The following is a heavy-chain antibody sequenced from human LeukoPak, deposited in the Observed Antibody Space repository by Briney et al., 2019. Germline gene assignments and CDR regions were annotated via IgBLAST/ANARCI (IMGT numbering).Heavy chain of an antibody. Sequence: SETLSLTCAVYGGSFSGYYWSWIRQPPGKGLEWIGEINHSGSSNYNPSLKSRVTISVDTSKNQFSLKLSSVTALDTAVYYCARFNSTDYFYDYWGQGTLVTVSS. CDR1: GGSFSGYY. CDR3: ARFNSTDYFYDY. J-gene: IGHJ4*02. D-gene: IGHD2/OR15-2a*01. CDR2: INHSGSS. V-gene: IGHV4-34*01.